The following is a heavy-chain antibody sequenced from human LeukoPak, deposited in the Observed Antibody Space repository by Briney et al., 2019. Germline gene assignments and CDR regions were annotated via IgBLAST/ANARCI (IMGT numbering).Heavy chain of an antibody. Sequence: SETLSLTCTVSGGSISSYYWSWIRQPPGKGLEWVGYIYYSGSTNYNPSLKSRVTISVDTSKNQFSLKLSSVTAADTAAYYCARGVHGDYRWYFDLWGRGTLVTVSS. D-gene: IGHD4-17*01. CDR1: GGSISSYY. CDR3: ARGVHGDYRWYFDL. J-gene: IGHJ2*01. V-gene: IGHV4-59*01. CDR2: IYYSGST.